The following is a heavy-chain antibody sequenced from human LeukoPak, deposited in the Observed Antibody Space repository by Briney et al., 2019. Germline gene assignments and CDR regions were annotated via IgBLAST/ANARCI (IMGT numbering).Heavy chain of an antibody. CDR2: ISGSGDNT. J-gene: IGHJ4*02. D-gene: IGHD3-22*01. CDR3: AKGSYYDSSGSFYFDY. CDR1: GFTFSSYA. V-gene: IGHV3-23*01. Sequence: PGGSLRLSCAASGFTFSSYAMSWVRQAPGKGLEWVSGISGSGDNTYYADSVKGRFTISRDNSKNTLYVQVNSLGTEDTAAYYCAKGSYYDSSGSFYFDYWGQGTLDTVSP.